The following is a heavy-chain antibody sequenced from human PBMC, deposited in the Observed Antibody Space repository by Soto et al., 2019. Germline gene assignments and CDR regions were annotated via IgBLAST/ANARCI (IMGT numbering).Heavy chain of an antibody. CDR2: IWYDGSNK. CDR3: ARDINGCICWHYYLHYVMSF. CDR1: GFTFSSYG. Sequence: PGESLKISCAASGFTFSSYGMHWVRQAPGKGLEWVAVIWYDGSNKYYADSVKGRFTISRDNSKNTLYLQMNSLRAEDTAVYYCARDINGCICWHYYLHYVMSFWGQGST. V-gene: IGHV3-33*01. D-gene: IGHD1-7*01. J-gene: IGHJ6*02.